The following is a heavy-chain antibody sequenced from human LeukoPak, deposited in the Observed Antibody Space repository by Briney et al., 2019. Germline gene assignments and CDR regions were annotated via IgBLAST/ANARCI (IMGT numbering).Heavy chain of an antibody. J-gene: IGHJ4*02. Sequence: SETLSLTCAVYGGPFSGYFWTWIRQPPGKGLEWIGEINHSGTTNYKPSLKRRLIMSVDTSKNQFSLRLRSVTAADTGLYFCARRSAYNSAFDYWGQGSLVTVST. D-gene: IGHD6-19*01. CDR1: GGPFSGYF. V-gene: IGHV4-34*01. CDR2: INHSGTT. CDR3: ARRSAYNSAFDY.